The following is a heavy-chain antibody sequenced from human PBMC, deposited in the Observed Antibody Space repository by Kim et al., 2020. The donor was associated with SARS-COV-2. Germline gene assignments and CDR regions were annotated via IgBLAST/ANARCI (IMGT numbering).Heavy chain of an antibody. CDR3: ARANTAVGTKLIGFDP. CDR2: INTDTGKP. V-gene: IGHV7-4-1*02. D-gene: IGHD6-13*01. Sequence: ASVKVSCQASGYTLTNYPINWMRQAPGQGLEWMGWINTDTGKPTYAQGFTGRFVFSLDTSVNTAFLQISSLKPEDTATYYCARANTAVGTKLIGFDPWGQGTLVTVSS. CDR1: GYTLTNYP. J-gene: IGHJ5*02.